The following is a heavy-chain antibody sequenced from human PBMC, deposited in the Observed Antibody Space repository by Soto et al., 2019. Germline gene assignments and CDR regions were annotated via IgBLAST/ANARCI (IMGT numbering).Heavy chain of an antibody. J-gene: IGHJ4*02. CDR2: ISGYNGDT. V-gene: IGHV1-18*01. Sequence: QVQLVQSGAEVKKPGASVKVSCKASGYTFTSYGITWVRQAPGQGLEWMGWISGYNGDTNSAQKFQGRVTMTTDTDATTAYMEVRSLRSDDTAIYYCARDAPGYGDYWGRFDYGGQGTLVTVSA. CDR1: GYTFTSYG. CDR3: ARDAPGYGDYWGRFDY. D-gene: IGHD4-17*01.